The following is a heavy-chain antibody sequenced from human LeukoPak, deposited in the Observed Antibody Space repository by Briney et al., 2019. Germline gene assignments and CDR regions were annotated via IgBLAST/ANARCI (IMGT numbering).Heavy chain of an antibody. CDR3: AKDQGTTVVTPEFDP. CDR2: IRYDGSNK. D-gene: IGHD4-23*01. Sequence: PGGSLRLSCAASGFTFSRYGMHWVRQAPGKGLEWAAFIRYDGSNKYYADSVKGRFTISRDNSKNTLYLQMNSLRAEDTAVYYCAKDQGTTVVTPEFDPWGQGTLVTVSS. CDR1: GFTFSRYG. J-gene: IGHJ5*02. V-gene: IGHV3-30*02.